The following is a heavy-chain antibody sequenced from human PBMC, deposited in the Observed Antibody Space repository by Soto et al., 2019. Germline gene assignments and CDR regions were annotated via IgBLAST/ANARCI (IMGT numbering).Heavy chain of an antibody. V-gene: IGHV5-10-1*01. D-gene: IGHD2-21*02. CDR3: ARLVYCGGDCYAPMDV. CDR1: GYNFTSYW. CDR2: IDPSDSYT. Sequence: GALKISCKGSGYNFTSYWISWGRQMNGKGLEWMGRIDPSDSYTNYSPSFQGHVTISADKSISTAYPQWSSLKASDTAMYYCARLVYCGGDCYAPMDVWGQGTTVTVSS. J-gene: IGHJ6*02.